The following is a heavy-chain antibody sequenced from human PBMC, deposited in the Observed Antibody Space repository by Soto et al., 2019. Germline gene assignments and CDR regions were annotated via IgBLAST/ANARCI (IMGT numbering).Heavy chain of an antibody. CDR1: GFTFSSYA. J-gene: IGHJ5*02. V-gene: IGHV3-23*01. D-gene: IGHD2-8*01. CDR3: AKDTVLMVYARYNWFDP. Sequence: GGSLRLSCAASGFTFSSYAMSWVRQAPGKGLEWVSAISGSGGSTYYADSVKGRFTISRDNSKNTLYLQMNSLRAEDTAVYYCAKDTVLMVYARYNWFDPWGQGTLVTVSS. CDR2: ISGSGGST.